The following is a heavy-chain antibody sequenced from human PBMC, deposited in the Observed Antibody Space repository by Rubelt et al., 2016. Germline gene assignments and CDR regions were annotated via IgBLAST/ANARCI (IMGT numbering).Heavy chain of an antibody. Sequence: QVQLQQWGAGLLKPSETLSLTCAVYGGSFSGYYWSWIRQPPGKGLEWIGEINHSGSTNYNPSLKVRVTISVDTSKNQFSRKLSSVTAADTAVYYCARVIAAHYYYYYGMDVWGQGTTVTVSS. D-gene: IGHD6-6*01. CDR2: INHSGST. CDR3: ARVIAAHYYYYYGMDV. CDR1: GGSFSGYY. J-gene: IGHJ6*02. V-gene: IGHV4-34*01.